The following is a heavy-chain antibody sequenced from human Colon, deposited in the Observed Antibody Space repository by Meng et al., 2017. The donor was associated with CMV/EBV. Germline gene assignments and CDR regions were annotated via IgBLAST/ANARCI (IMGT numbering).Heavy chain of an antibody. D-gene: IGHD2-2*02. CDR1: GFSLSDHAVG. Sequence: QITLKESGPTLVKPTQTLTLTCSFSGFSLSDHAVGVAWIRQPPGKPLQWLALVYWNDDDHYSPSLKSRLTISKDTSKNQVVLSMTNMGPLDTGTYYCAYTAGWPSFYWGPGTLVTVSS. V-gene: IGHV2-5*01. CDR2: VYWNDDD. CDR3: AYTAGWPSFY. J-gene: IGHJ4*02.